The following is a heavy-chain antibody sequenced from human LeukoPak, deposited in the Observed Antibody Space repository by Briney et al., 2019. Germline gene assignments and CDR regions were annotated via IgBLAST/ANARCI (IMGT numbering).Heavy chain of an antibody. D-gene: IGHD4-11*01. CDR3: VRDNYGVDY. CDR1: GFTFSNYW. V-gene: IGHV3-74*01. CDR2: ITSDGSTT. J-gene: IGHJ4*02. Sequence: GGSLRLSCAASGFTFSNYWMQWVRQAPGKGLVWLSHITSDGSTTTYADSVKGRFTTSRDNAKNTLYLQTNSLRAEDTAVYYCVRDNYGVDYWGQGTLVTVSS.